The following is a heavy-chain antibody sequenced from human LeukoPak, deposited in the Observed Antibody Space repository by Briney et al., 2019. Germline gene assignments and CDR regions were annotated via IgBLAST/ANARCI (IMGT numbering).Heavy chain of an antibody. D-gene: IGHD2-2*01. J-gene: IGHJ4*02. CDR2: IYYSGST. CDR3: ARAGTAATIDY. CDR1: GGSINSYY. Sequence: SETLSLTCTVSGGSINSYYWNWIRQPPGKGLEWIGYIYYSGSTNYNPSLKSRVTISVDTSKNQFSLKLSSVTAADTAVYYCARAGTAATIDYWGQGTLVTVSS. V-gene: IGHV4-59*12.